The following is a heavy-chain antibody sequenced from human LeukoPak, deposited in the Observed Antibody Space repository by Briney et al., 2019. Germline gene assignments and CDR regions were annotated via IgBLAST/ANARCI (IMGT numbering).Heavy chain of an antibody. CDR1: GGSISSYY. Sequence: SETLSLTCTVSGGSISSYYWSWIRQPPGKGLEWIGYIYYSGSTNYNPSLKSRVTISVDTSKNQFSLKLSSVTAADTAVYYCASQYDFWSGYYNYWGQGTLVTVSS. V-gene: IGHV4-59*01. CDR2: IYYSGST. J-gene: IGHJ4*02. D-gene: IGHD3-3*01. CDR3: ASQYDFWSGYYNY.